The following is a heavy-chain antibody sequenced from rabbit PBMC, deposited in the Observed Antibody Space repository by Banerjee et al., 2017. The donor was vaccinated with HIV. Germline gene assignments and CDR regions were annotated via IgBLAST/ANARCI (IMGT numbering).Heavy chain of an antibody. Sequence: QLKETGGGLVQPGGSLILSCKASGFSLSSYTMSWVRQAPGKGLEWIGTIYDGSDITYYASWVNGRFTISSDNAQNTVDLQMNSLTAADTATYFCARRNAGYNSAGYYFNLWGQGTLVTVS. D-gene: IGHD7-1*01. J-gene: IGHJ4*01. CDR3: ARRNAGYNSAGYYFNL. CDR2: IYDGSDIT. CDR1: GFSLSSYT. V-gene: IGHV1S7*01.